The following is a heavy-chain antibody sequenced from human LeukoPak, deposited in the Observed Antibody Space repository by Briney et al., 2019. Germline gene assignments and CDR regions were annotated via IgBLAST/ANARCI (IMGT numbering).Heavy chain of an antibody. Sequence: GGSLRLSCAASGFTVSSNNMTWVRQTPGKGLEWVSVIYDGGSTYSADSVKGRFTISRDNSKNTLYLQMNSLRAEDTAVYYCARVPSGTAFDYWGQGTLVIVSS. V-gene: IGHV3-53*01. CDR3: ARVPSGTAFDY. J-gene: IGHJ4*02. D-gene: IGHD1-1*01. CDR2: IYDGGST. CDR1: GFTVSSNN.